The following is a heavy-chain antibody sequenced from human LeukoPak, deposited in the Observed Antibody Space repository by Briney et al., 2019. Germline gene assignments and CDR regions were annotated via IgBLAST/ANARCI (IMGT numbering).Heavy chain of an antibody. CDR3: AKANYYDSSGYYENLDY. D-gene: IGHD3-22*01. CDR2: ISGSGGST. V-gene: IGHV3-23*01. Sequence: GGSLRLSCAASGFTFSTNAMSWVRQAPGKGLEWVSAISGSGGSTYHADSVKGRLTISRDNSKNTLYLQMNSLRAEDTAVYYCAKANYYDSSGYYENLDYWGQGTLVTVSS. CDR1: GFTFSTNA. J-gene: IGHJ4*02.